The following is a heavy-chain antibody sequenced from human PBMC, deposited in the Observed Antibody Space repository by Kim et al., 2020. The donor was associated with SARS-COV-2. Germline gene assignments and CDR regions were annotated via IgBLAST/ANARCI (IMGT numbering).Heavy chain of an antibody. D-gene: IGHD1-26*01. J-gene: IGHJ3*02. CDR3: ARTGATIRAFDI. V-gene: IGHV3-72*01. CDR2: TRNKANSYTT. CDR1: GFTFSDHY. Sequence: GGSLRLSCAASGFTFSDHYMDWVRQAPGKGLEWVGRTRNKANSYTTEYAASVKGRFTISRDDSKNSLYLQMNSLKTEDTAVYYCARTGATIRAFDIWGQGTMVTVSS.